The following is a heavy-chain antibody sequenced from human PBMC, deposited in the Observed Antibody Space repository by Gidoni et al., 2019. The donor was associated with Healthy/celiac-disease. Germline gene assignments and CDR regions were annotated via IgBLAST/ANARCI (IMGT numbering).Heavy chain of an antibody. CDR2: INAGNSNT. D-gene: IGHD3-22*01. J-gene: IGHJ3*02. CDR1: GYTFTSYA. CDR3: ASMSYYDPWGAFDI. Sequence: QVQLVQSGAEVKKPGASVKVSCKASGYTFTSYAMHWVRQAPGQRLEWMGWINAGNSNTKYSQKFQGRVTITRDTSASTAYMELSSLRSEDTAVYYCASMSYYDPWGAFDIWGQGTMVTVSS. V-gene: IGHV1-3*01.